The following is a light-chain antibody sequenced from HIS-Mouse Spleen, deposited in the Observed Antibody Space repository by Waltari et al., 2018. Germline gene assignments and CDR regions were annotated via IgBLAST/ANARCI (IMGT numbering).Light chain of an antibody. J-gene: IGKJ2*01. CDR3: QQYNNWPPSYT. CDR2: GAS. V-gene: IGKV3-15*01. Sequence: EIVMTQSPATLSVSPGERATLSCRASQSVSSNLAWYQQKPVQAPRLLIYGASTRATGIPARFSGSGSGTEFTLTISSLQSEDFAVYYCQQYNNWPPSYTFGQGTKLEIK. CDR1: QSVSSN.